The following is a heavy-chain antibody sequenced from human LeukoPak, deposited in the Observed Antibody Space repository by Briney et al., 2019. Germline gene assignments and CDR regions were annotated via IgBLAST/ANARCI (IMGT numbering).Heavy chain of an antibody. Sequence: GGSLRLSCAASGFTSSDYYMSWFRHAPGKGREWVAYIITIGSTIYYAHSVNGRFTISRDKANNSLYLQMNSLRAEETAVYYCAMINYYDSSGAEDYWGQGTLVTVST. CDR3: AMINYYDSSGAEDY. CDR1: GFTSSDYY. J-gene: IGHJ4*02. D-gene: IGHD3-22*01. CDR2: IITIGSTI. V-gene: IGHV3-11*01.